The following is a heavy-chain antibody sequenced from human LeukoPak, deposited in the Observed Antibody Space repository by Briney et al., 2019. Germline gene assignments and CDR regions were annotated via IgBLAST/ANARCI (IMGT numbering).Heavy chain of an antibody. J-gene: IGHJ4*02. D-gene: IGHD3-10*01. CDR1: GYTLTELS. CDR2: FGPEDGET. CDR3: ATEGKMVRGVDTDY. Sequence: ASVKVSCKVSGYTLTELSMHWVRQAPGKGLEWMGRFGPEDGETMYAQKFQGRVTMTADTSTDIVYMELSSLRSEDTAVYYCATEGKMVRGVDTDYWGQGTLVTVSS. V-gene: IGHV1-24*01.